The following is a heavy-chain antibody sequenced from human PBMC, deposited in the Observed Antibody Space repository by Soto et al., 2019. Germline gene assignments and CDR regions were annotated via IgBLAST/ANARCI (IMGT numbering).Heavy chain of an antibody. J-gene: IGHJ6*02. CDR3: ATEPDGYDLFYYGLDV. Sequence: GGSLRLSCAASGFTFSNYNMVWVRQAPGKGLEWVSSISGSGSDIYYADSLKGRVSISRDNAKNTAYLQMDSLRADDTAVYFCATEPDGYDLFYYGLDVWGQGTTVTVYS. V-gene: IGHV3-21*06. D-gene: IGHD5-12*01. CDR2: ISGSGSDI. CDR1: GFTFSNYN.